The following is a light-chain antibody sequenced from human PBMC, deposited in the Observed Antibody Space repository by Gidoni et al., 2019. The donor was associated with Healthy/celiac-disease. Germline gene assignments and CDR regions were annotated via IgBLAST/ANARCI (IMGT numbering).Light chain of an antibody. J-gene: IGKJ1*01. CDR1: QGISNY. Sequence: DIQMTQSPSSLSASVGDRVTITCRASQGISNYLAWYQQKPGKVPKHLIYAASTLQSGVPSRFSSSGSGTDFTLTISSLQPEDVATYYCQKYNSAPPSTFGQGTKVEIK. V-gene: IGKV1-27*01. CDR3: QKYNSAPPST. CDR2: AAS.